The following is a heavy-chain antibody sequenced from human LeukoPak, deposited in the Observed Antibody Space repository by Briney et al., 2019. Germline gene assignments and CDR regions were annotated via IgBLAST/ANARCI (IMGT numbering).Heavy chain of an antibody. V-gene: IGHV3-21*04. CDR2: ISSSSSYI. CDR1: GFTFSSYS. Sequence: PGGSLRLSCAASGFTFSSYSMNWVRQAPGKGLEWVSSISSSSSYIYYADSVKGRFTISRDNAKNSLYLQMNSLRAEDTAVYYCARDGTGIAVAGPDYWGQGTLVTVSS. D-gene: IGHD6-19*01. CDR3: ARDGTGIAVAGPDY. J-gene: IGHJ4*02.